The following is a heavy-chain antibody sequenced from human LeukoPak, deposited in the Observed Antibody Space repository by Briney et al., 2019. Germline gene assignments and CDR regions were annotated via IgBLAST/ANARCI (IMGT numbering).Heavy chain of an antibody. CDR3: ARPTYYYGSGSYYGWFDP. Sequence: SETLSLTCAVYGGSFSDYYWSWIRQPPGTGLEWIGEINHSGSTNYNPSLKSRVTISVDTSKNQFSLKLSSVTAADTAVYYCARPTYYYGSGSYYGWFDPWGQGTLVTVSS. J-gene: IGHJ5*02. CDR2: INHSGST. D-gene: IGHD3-10*01. CDR1: GGSFSDYY. V-gene: IGHV4-34*01.